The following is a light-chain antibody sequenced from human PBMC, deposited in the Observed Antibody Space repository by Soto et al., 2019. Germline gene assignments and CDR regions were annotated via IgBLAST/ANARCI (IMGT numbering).Light chain of an antibody. CDR2: DAS. V-gene: IGKV1-5*01. CDR1: QSISRG. J-gene: IGKJ3*01. CDR3: QQLNIFPPLFT. Sequence: DVQMTQSPSTLSSSVGDRVTITCRASQSISRGLAWYQQKPGKAPNLLIYDASTLESGVPSRFSGSGSGTEFTLTISSLQPEDFATYFCQQLNIFPPLFTFGPGTKAAIK.